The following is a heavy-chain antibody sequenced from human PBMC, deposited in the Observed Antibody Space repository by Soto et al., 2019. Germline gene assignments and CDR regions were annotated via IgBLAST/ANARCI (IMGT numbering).Heavy chain of an antibody. V-gene: IGHV3-23*01. Sequence: EVQLLESGGGLVQPGGSLRLSCAASGFTFSSYAMSWVRQAPGKGLEWVSAISGSGGSTDYADSVKGRFTISRDNSKNTLYLQMNSLRAEDTAVYYCAKGGAVADAFDIWGQGTMVTVSS. CDR3: AKGGAVADAFDI. CDR2: ISGSGGST. D-gene: IGHD6-19*01. J-gene: IGHJ3*02. CDR1: GFTFSSYA.